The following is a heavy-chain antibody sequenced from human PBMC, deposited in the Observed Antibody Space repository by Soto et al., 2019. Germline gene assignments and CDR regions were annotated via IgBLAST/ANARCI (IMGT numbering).Heavy chain of an antibody. J-gene: IGHJ5*02. D-gene: IGHD3-16*02. Sequence: GGSLRLSCAASGFTFSSYAMSWVRQAPGKGLEWVSAISGSGGSTHYADSVKGRFTISRDNSKNTLYLQMNSLRAEDTAVYYCAKFRYDYIWGSYRPAEDNWFDPWGQGTLVTVSS. CDR3: AKFRYDYIWGSYRPAEDNWFDP. V-gene: IGHV3-23*01. CDR2: ISGSGGST. CDR1: GFTFSSYA.